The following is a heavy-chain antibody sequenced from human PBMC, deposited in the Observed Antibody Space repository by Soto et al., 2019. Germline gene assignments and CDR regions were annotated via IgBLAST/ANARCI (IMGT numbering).Heavy chain of an antibody. CDR2: IYPGDSDT. CDR3: ARLPYSCGLYGYYYMYV. D-gene: IGHD6-19*01. CDR1: GYSFTSYW. Sequence: PGESLKISCKGSGYSFTSYWIGWVRQMPGKGLEWMGIIYPGDSDTRYSPSFQGQVTISADKSISTAYLQWSSLKASDTAMYYCARLPYSCGLYGYYYMYVWGKGTTVPVSS. V-gene: IGHV5-51*01. J-gene: IGHJ6*03.